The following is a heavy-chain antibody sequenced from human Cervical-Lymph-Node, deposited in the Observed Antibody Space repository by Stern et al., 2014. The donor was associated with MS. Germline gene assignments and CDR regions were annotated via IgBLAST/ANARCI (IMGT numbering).Heavy chain of an antibody. V-gene: IGHV3-21*01. CDR1: GFAFSHYS. D-gene: IGHD3-3*01. Sequence: EVQLVESGGDPVKPGGSLRLSCEVSGFAFSHYSMNWVRQAPGKGLEWVSYISTTCDYIYDAESVKVRFTISRDNAQDSLYLQMNNLRVEDTAVYYCARVTNSGVGDASDIWGQGTLVTVSS. J-gene: IGHJ3*02. CDR3: ARVTNSGVGDASDI. CDR2: ISTTCDYI.